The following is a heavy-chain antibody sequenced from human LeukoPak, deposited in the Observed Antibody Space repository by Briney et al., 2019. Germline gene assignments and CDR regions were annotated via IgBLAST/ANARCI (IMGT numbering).Heavy chain of an antibody. CDR1: GGSISSYY. D-gene: IGHD2-15*01. V-gene: IGHV4-4*07. J-gene: IGHJ6*02. CDR2: IYTSGST. Sequence: SETLSLTCTVSGGSISSYYWSWIRQPAGKGLEWIGRIYTSGSTNYNPSLKSRVTMPVDTSKNQFSLKLSSVTAADTAVYYCARDDCVGGSCPQDRPYYYYYYGMDVWGQGTTVTVSS. CDR3: ARDDCVGGSCPQDRPYYYYYYGMDV.